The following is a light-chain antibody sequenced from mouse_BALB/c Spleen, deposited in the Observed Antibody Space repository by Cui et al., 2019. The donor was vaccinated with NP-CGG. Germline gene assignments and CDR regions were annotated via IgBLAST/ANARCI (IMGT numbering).Light chain of an antibody. CDR1: TGAVTTSNY. V-gene: IGLV1*01. CDR2: GTK. Sequence: QAVVTQESALTTSPGETVTLTCRSSTGAVTTSNYANWVQEKPDHLFTGLIGGTKTRAPRVPPTFSRSLIGDKAAPTTTGAQTEEEAIYFCALCDRNRWVFGGGTKLTVL. CDR3: ALCDRNRWV. J-gene: IGLJ1*01.